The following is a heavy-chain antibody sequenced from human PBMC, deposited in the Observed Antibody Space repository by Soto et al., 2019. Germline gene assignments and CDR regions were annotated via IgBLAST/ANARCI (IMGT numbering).Heavy chain of an antibody. CDR3: ARYVLRRYCSGGSCYSIVWFDP. D-gene: IGHD2-15*01. J-gene: IGHJ5*02. V-gene: IGHV4-34*01. Sequence: QVQLQQWGAGLLKPSETLSLTCAVYGGSFSGYYWSWIRQPPGKGPAWIGEINNSGSTNYNPSLKSRVTISVDTSQNQVSLKRGSVTAADTAVYYCARYVLRRYCSGGSCYSIVWFDPWGQGTLVTVSS. CDR1: GGSFSGYY. CDR2: INNSGST.